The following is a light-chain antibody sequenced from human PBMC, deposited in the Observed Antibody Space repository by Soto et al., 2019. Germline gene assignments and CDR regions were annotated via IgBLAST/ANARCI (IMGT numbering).Light chain of an antibody. V-gene: IGKV1-5*01. CDR2: AAS. Sequence: DIQMTHPHLPLPSSFEYRVTLACRASQSIAGYLNWYQQKPGKAPELLIYAASDLQSGVPSRFSGSGSGTEFTLTISSLQPDDFATYYCQHYNSYSEAFGQGTKVDIK. CDR1: QSIAGY. CDR3: QHYNSYSEA. J-gene: IGKJ1*01.